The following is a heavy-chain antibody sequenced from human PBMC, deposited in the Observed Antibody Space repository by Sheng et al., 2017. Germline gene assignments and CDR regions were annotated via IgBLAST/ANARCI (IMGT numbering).Heavy chain of an antibody. CDR1: GFTVSSNY. V-gene: IGHV3-66*01. CDR2: IYSGGST. CDR3: ARVPDSLWYFDL. Sequence: EVQLVESGGGLVQPGGSLRLSCAASGFTVSSNYMSWVRQAPGKGLECVSVIYSGGSTYYADSVKGRFTISRDNSKNTLYLQMNSLRAEDSAIYYCARVPDSLWYFDLWGRGTLVTVSS. J-gene: IGHJ2*01.